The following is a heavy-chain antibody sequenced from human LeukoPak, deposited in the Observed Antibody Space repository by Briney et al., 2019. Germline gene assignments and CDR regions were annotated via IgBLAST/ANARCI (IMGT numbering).Heavy chain of an antibody. CDR1: GFAFSRYA. J-gene: IGHJ6*03. V-gene: IGHV3-23*01. Sequence: PGGSLRLSCVASGFAFSRYAMNWVRQAPGKGLEWVSGISGSGGTIPYADSVEGRFTISRDNSKNTLYLQMNSLRAEDTAEYYCAKSSDRNYYYYYMDVWGKGTTVTVSS. CDR3: AKSSDRNYYYYYMDV. CDR2: ISGSGGTI.